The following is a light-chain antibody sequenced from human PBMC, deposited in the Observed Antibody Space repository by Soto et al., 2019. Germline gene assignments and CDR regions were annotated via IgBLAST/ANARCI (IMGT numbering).Light chain of an antibody. CDR3: SSYTSDNRDYV. J-gene: IGLJ1*01. CDR2: EVN. Sequence: HSALTQPSSVSGSPGQSITISCTGTSSDVGAYTSVSWYQHHPGKAPKVIIYEVNKRPSGISNRFSGSKSVNTASLTISGLQPDDEAHYYCSSYTSDNRDYVFGTGTKVTV. V-gene: IGLV2-14*01. CDR1: SSDVGAYTS.